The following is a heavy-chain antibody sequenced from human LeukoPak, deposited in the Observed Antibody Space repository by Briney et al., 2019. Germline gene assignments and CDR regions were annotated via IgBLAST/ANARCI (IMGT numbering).Heavy chain of an antibody. V-gene: IGHV4-39*01. CDR2: IYYSGST. J-gene: IGHJ4*02. D-gene: IGHD2-2*01. CDR3: ARHDKYQLLSPFDY. CDR1: GGSISSSSYY. Sequence: SETLSLTCTVSGGSISSSSYYWGWIRQPPGKGLEWIGSIYYSGSTNYNPSLKSRVTISVDTSKNQFSLKLSSVTAADTAVYYCARHDKYQLLSPFDYWGQGTLVTVSS.